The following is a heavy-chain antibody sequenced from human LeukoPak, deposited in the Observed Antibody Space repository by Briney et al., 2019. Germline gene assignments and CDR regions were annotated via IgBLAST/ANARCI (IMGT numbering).Heavy chain of an antibody. J-gene: IGHJ5*02. D-gene: IGHD2-15*01. CDR1: GYTFTSYG. V-gene: IGHV1-18*01. CDR2: ISAYNGNT. CDR3: ARIRCSGGSCYSDWFDP. Sequence: ASVTVSCKASGYTFTSYGISWVRQAPGQGLEWMGWISAYNGNTNYAQKLQGRVTMTTDTSTSTAYMELRSLRSDDTAVYYCARIRCSGGSCYSDWFDPWGQGTLVTVSS.